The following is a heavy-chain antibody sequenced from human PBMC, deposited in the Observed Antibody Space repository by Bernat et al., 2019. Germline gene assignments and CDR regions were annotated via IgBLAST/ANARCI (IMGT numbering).Heavy chain of an antibody. CDR3: ARDFALYGDYVDI. Sequence: EVQLVETGGGLIQPGGSLRLSCAAPGFTVSSNYMSWVRQAPGRGLEWVSVIYSGGSTYYGDSVKGRCTISRDNSKNTLYLQMNSLRAEDTAVYYCARDFALYGDYVDIWGQGTMVTVSS. D-gene: IGHD4-17*01. J-gene: IGHJ3*02. CDR1: GFTVSSNY. CDR2: IYSGGST. V-gene: IGHV3-53*02.